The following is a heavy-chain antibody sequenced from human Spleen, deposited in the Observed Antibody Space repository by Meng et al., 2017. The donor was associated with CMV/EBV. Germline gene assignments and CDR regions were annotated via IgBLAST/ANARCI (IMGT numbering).Heavy chain of an antibody. J-gene: IGHJ5*02. V-gene: IGHV1-69*04. Sequence: SVKVSCKASGGTFSSYTISWVRQAPGQGLEWMGRIIPILGIANYAQKFQGRVTITADKSTSTVYLDLSSLRSEDTAVYYCARDGGYQLLRWFDPWGQGTLVTVSS. D-gene: IGHD2-2*01. CDR3: ARDGGYQLLRWFDP. CDR2: IIPILGIA. CDR1: GGTFSSYT.